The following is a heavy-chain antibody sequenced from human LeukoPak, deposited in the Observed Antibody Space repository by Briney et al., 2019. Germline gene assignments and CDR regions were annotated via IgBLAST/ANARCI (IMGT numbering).Heavy chain of an antibody. D-gene: IGHD5-18*01. CDR1: GDSISSYY. J-gene: IGHJ2*01. V-gene: IGHV4-59*03. CDR3: ATIRDTAHRYWYFDL. Sequence: SQTLSLTCTVSGDSISSYYWRWIRRPPGKGLEWIGYIYYSGSTSYNPSLKSRVTMSVDTSKNQCPLKLSSVTAADTAVYFCATIRDTAHRYWYFDLWGRGTLVIVSS. CDR2: IYYSGST.